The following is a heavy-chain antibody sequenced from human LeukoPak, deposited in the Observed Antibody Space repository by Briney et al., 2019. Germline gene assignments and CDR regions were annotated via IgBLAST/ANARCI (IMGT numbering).Heavy chain of an antibody. J-gene: IGHJ4*02. CDR2: ISTDGSST. D-gene: IGHD4-17*01. CDR3: VRGGDESQ. CDR1: GFTFSNYW. V-gene: IGHV3-74*01. Sequence: GGSLRLSCATSGFTFSNYWMHWVRQAPGKGLVWASRISTDGSSTNYADSVKGQFTISRDNAKKTVYLQMNSLRAEDTAVYYCVRGGDESQWGQGTLVTVSS.